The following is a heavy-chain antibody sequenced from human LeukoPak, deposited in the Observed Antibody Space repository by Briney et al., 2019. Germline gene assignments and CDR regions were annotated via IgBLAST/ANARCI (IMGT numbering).Heavy chain of an antibody. CDR3: ARVPVQLWFPSGY. Sequence: GGSLRLSCAASGLTVSSNYMSWVRQAPGKGLEWVSIIYSGGSAYYADSVKGRFTISRDISKNTLYLQMNSLRAEDTAVYYCARVPVQLWFPSGYWGQGTLVTVSS. CDR1: GLTVSSNY. V-gene: IGHV3-66*01. D-gene: IGHD5-18*01. CDR2: IYSGGSA. J-gene: IGHJ4*02.